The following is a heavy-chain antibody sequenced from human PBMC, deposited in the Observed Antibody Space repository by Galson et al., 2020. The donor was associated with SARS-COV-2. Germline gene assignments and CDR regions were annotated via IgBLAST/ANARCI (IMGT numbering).Heavy chain of an antibody. D-gene: IGHD2-15*01. Sequence: ASVKVSCKASGSTFTSYGISWVRQAPGQGLEWMGWISAYNGNTNYAQKLQGRVTMTTDTSTSPAYMELRSLSSDDTAVYYCARGVIVVVVAAYSWDYVDCWGQGTLVAVSS. J-gene: IGHJ4*02. CDR1: GSTFTSYG. CDR2: ISAYNGNT. CDR3: ARGVIVVVVAAYSWDYVDC. V-gene: IGHV1-18*01.